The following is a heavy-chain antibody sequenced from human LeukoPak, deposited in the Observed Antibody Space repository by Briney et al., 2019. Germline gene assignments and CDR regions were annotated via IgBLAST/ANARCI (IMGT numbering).Heavy chain of an antibody. CDR1: GYTFTGYY. CDR3: ARDDPDSSPGLG. Sequence: GASETVSCKASGYTFTGYYMHWVRQAPGQGLEWMGWINPNSGGTNFAQKFQGRVTMTRDTSISTAYMELSRLRSDDTAVYYCARDDPDSSPGLGWGEGTLVTVSS. J-gene: IGHJ4*02. D-gene: IGHD3-10*01. CDR2: INPNSGGT. V-gene: IGHV1-2*02.